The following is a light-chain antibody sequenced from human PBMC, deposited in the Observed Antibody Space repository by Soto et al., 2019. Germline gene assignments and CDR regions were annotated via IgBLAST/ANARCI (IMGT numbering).Light chain of an antibody. CDR2: KAS. CDR1: QSISRW. J-gene: IGKJ1*01. Sequence: DIQMTQSPSTMSASVGDRVTITCRASQSISRWLAWYQQKPGKAPKLLIYKASSLESGVQSRFNCSGSGTEFTLTITILQPDDFATFYCQQYDTYSAFGQGTKVEIK. V-gene: IGKV1-5*03. CDR3: QQYDTYSA.